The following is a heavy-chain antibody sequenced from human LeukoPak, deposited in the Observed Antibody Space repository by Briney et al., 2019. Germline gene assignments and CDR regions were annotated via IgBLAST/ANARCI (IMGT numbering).Heavy chain of an antibody. CDR2: ISWDDDK. CDR1: GFSLTTSGVG. V-gene: IGHV2-5*02. Sequence: SGPSLVKSTQTLTLTCTFSGFSLTTSGVGVGWIRQPPGKALELLALISWDDDKRYSPSLKSRLSITKDTSKNQVVLTMTNMDPVDTATYYCARIPEAKTSLDSWGQGALVTVSS. J-gene: IGHJ4*02. CDR3: ARIPEAKTSLDS.